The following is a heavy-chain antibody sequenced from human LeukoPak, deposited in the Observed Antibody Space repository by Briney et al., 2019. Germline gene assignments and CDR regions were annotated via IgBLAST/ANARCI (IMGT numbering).Heavy chain of an antibody. J-gene: IGHJ4*02. CDR1: GFTFSSYA. V-gene: IGHV3-23*01. CDR2: ISGSGGST. CDR3: ARTHRSTSRSPLPDY. D-gene: IGHD2-2*01. Sequence: GGSLRLSCAASGFTFSSYAMSWVRQAPGKGLEWVSAISGSGGSTYYADSVKGRFTISRDNSKNTLYLQMNSLRSDDTAVYYCARTHRSTSRSPLPDYWGQGTLVTVSS.